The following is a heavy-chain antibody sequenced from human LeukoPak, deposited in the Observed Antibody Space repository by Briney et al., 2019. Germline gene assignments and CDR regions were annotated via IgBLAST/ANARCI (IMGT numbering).Heavy chain of an antibody. D-gene: IGHD5-12*01. CDR2: MNPNSGNT. J-gene: IGHJ3*02. CDR1: GYTFTSYD. CDR3: ARDQGVAIGDAFDI. V-gene: IGHV1-8*01. Sequence: GASVKVSCKASGYTFTSYDINWVRQATGQGLEWMGWMNPNSGNTGYAQKFQGRVTMTRDTSTSTVYMELSSLRSEDTAVYYCARDQGVAIGDAFDIWGQGTMVTVSS.